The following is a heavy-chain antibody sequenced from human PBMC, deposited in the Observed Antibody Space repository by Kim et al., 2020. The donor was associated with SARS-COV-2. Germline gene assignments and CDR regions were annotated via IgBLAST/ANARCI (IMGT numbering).Heavy chain of an antibody. Sequence: KGRFTISRDNAKNSLYLQMNSLRAEDTAVYYCARELWGAAADSNDAFDIWGQGTMVTVSS. J-gene: IGHJ3*02. V-gene: IGHV3-11*06. D-gene: IGHD6-13*01. CDR3: ARELWGAAADSNDAFDI.